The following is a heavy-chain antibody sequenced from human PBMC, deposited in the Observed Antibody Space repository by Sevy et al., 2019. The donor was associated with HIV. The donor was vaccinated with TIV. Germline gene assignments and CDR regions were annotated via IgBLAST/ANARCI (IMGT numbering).Heavy chain of an antibody. CDR3: VKDVAYDNTYLDY. D-gene: IGHD3-22*01. Sequence: GGSLRLSCAVSGFTFTSYDMNWVRQAPGKGLEWVSGVSGSGGSTYYAHSVKGRFSISRDNSRNTLYLQINTLRAEDTAVYYCVKDVAYDNTYLDYWGQGTLVTVSS. CDR2: VSGSGGST. J-gene: IGHJ4*02. CDR1: GFTFTSYD. V-gene: IGHV3-23*01.